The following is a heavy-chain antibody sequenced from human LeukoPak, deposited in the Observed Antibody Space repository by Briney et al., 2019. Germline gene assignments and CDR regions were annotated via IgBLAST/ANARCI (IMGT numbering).Heavy chain of an antibody. V-gene: IGHV3-21*01. D-gene: IGHD1-7*01. J-gene: IGHJ4*02. Sequence: SGGSLRLSCAASGFTFSSYSMNWVRQAPGKGLEWVSCISSSSYIYYADSVKGRFTISRDNAKNSLHLQMNSLRAEDTALYYCARAHNWKYGTFEHWGQGTLVTVSS. CDR3: ARAHNWKYGTFEH. CDR2: ISSSSYI. CDR1: GFTFSSYS.